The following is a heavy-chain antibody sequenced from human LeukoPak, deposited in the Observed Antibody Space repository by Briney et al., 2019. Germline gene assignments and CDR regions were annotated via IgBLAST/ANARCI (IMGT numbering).Heavy chain of an antibody. CDR2: ISGSGDNT. CDR3: AKGSYYDSSGSFYFDY. V-gene: IGHV3-23*01. D-gene: IGHD3-22*01. J-gene: IGHJ4*02. Sequence: GGSLRLSCAASGFTVSSNYMSWVRQAPGKGLEWVSGISGSGDNTYYADSVKGRFTISRDNSKNTLYVQVNSLGTEDTAAYYCAKGSYYDSSGSFYFDYWGQGTLVTVSS. CDR1: GFTVSSNY.